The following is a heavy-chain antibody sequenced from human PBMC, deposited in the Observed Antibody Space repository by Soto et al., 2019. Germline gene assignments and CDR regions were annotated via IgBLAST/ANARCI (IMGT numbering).Heavy chain of an antibody. CDR2: IYYSGST. Sequence: PSETLSLTCTVSGGSISSYYWSWIRQPPGKGLEWIGYIYYSGSTNYNPSLKSRVTISVDTSKNQFSLKLSSVTAADTAVYYCARQPDTAMVVGYYYYGMDVWGQGTTVTVSS. J-gene: IGHJ6*02. D-gene: IGHD5-18*01. V-gene: IGHV4-59*08. CDR3: ARQPDTAMVVGYYYYGMDV. CDR1: GGSISSYY.